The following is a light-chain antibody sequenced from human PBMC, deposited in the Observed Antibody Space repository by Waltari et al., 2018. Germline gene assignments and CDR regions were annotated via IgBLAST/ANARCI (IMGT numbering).Light chain of an antibody. CDR3: LQYLHTPRT. V-gene: IGKV4-1*01. J-gene: IGKJ4*02. CDR1: QSLLYTSNNRKY. CDR2: CAS. Sequence: DVVMTQSPDSLAVSLGERATINCKSSQSLLYTSNNRKYLAWYQQKPGQPPKIIIYCASNRESGVPDRFSGRGSGTDFTLTISDLQAEDVASYFCLQYLHTPRTFGRGTKVEIK.